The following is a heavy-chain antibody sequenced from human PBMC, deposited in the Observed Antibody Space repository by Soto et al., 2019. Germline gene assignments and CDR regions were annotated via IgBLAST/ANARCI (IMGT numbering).Heavy chain of an antibody. CDR2: IYHSGST. Sequence: PSETLSLTCAVSGGSISSSNWWSWVRQLPGKGLEWIGEIYHSGSTNYNPSLKSRVTISVDKSKNQFSLKLSSVTAADTAVYYCARVGLRAVGSWFDPWGQGTLVTVSS. CDR1: GGSISSSNW. D-gene: IGHD6-19*01. V-gene: IGHV4-4*02. CDR3: ARVGLRAVGSWFDP. J-gene: IGHJ5*02.